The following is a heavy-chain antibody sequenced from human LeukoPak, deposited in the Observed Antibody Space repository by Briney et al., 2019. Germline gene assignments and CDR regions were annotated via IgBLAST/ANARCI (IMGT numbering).Heavy chain of an antibody. CDR1: GFTFSSYW. D-gene: IGHD5-12*01. CDR2: IKQDGSEK. CDR3: ARDASGYALYFDY. V-gene: IGHV3-7*01. J-gene: IGHJ4*02. Sequence: GGSLRLSCAASGFTFSSYWMSWVRQAPGKGLEWVANIKQDGSEKYYVDSVKGRFTISRDNAKNSLYLQMNSLRAEDTAVYYCARDASGYALYFDYWGQGTLVTVSS.